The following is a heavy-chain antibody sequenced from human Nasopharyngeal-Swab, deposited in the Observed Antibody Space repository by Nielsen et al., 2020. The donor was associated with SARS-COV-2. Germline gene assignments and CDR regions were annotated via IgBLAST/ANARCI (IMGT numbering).Heavy chain of an antibody. CDR1: GFTFSSYG. Sequence: GESLKISCAASGFTFSSYGMHWVRQTPGTGLEWVALISYDGSHKYYADSVKGRFTISRDNSKNTLFLQINSLRAEDTAVYYCAKDGLRGGMITFGEVIEYYLDFWGQGTLVTVSS. CDR2: ISYDGSHK. V-gene: IGHV3-30*18. J-gene: IGHJ4*02. CDR3: AKDGLRGGMITFGEVIEYYLDF. D-gene: IGHD3-16*02.